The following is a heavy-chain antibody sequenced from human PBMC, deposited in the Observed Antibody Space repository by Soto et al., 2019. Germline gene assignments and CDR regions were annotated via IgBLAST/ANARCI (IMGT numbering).Heavy chain of an antibody. V-gene: IGHV1-18*01. D-gene: IGHD3-22*01. CDR2: ISAYNGNT. Sequence: ASVKVSCKASGYTFTSYGISWVRQAPGQGLEWMGWISAYNGNTNYAQKLQGRVTMTTDTSTSTAYMELRSLRSEDTAVYYCARSTYYYDSPVGAFDIWGQGTMVTVSS. CDR1: GYTFTSYG. CDR3: ARSTYYYDSPVGAFDI. J-gene: IGHJ3*02.